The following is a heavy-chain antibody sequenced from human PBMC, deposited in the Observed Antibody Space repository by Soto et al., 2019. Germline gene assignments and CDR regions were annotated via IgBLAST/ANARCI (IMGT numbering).Heavy chain of an antibody. J-gene: IGHJ4*02. CDR3: ARDHGDYDSPRVYFDY. CDR1: GYTFTSYY. D-gene: IGHD4-17*01. CDR2: INPSGGST. Sequence: ASVKVSCKASGYTFTSYYMHWVRQAPGQGPEWMGIINPSGGSTSYAQKFQGRVTMTRDTSTSTVYMELSSLRSEDTAVYYCARDHGDYDSPRVYFDYWGQGTLVTVSS. V-gene: IGHV1-46*03.